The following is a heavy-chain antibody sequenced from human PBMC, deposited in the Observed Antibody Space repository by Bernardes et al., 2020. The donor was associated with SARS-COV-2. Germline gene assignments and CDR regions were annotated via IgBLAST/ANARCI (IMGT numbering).Heavy chain of an antibody. V-gene: IGHV1-24*01. Sequence: ASVKVSCKVSGYTLTELSMHWVRQAPGKGLEWMGGFDPEDGETIYAQKFQGRVTMTEDTSTDTAYMELSSLRSEDTAVYYCATDLFPPRYCSSTSCYDYWGQGTLVTVSS. CDR1: GYTLTELS. CDR2: FDPEDGET. CDR3: ATDLFPPRYCSSTSCYDY. D-gene: IGHD2-2*01. J-gene: IGHJ4*02.